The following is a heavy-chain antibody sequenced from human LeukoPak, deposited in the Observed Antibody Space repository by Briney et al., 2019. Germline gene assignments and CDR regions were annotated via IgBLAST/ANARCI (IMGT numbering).Heavy chain of an antibody. CDR1: GVSVSSYH. J-gene: IGHJ4*02. V-gene: IGHV4-59*08. CDR2: MYYSGDT. Sequence: SETLSLTCTVSGVSVSSYHWSWIRQPPGKGLEWIAYMYYSGDTNYSPSLKSRVTISVDTSKNQFSLKLSSVTAADTAVYYCARHLEAVAGPAGFDYWGQGTLVTVSS. CDR3: ARHLEAVAGPAGFDY. D-gene: IGHD6-19*01.